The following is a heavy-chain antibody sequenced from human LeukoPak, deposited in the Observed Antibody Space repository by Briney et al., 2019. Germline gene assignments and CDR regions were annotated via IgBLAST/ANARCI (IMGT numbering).Heavy chain of an antibody. CDR1: GYTFNSYY. CDR2: INPSGGRT. J-gene: IGHJ5*02. Sequence: ASVKVSCKASGYTFNSYYMHWVRQAPGQGLEWMGIINPSGGRTSYAQKFQGRVTMTRDTSTRTVYMELSSLRSEDTAVYYCARAGIGERFLEYWFDPWGQGTLVTVSS. CDR3: ARAGIGERFLEYWFDP. D-gene: IGHD3-10*01. V-gene: IGHV1-46*02.